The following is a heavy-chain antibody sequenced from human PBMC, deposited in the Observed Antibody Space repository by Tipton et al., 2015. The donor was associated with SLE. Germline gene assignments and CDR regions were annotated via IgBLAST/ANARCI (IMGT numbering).Heavy chain of an antibody. V-gene: IGHV4-31*03. D-gene: IGHD2-2*01. J-gene: IGHJ5*02. CDR2: IYYGGGT. CDR1: GDPISNGDDY. CDR3: SRSTDQNWFDP. Sequence: TLSLTCTVSGDPISNGDDYWSWIRQPPGKGLEWIGNIYYGGGTYYNPSLESRVTISLDTSKNQFSLKLNSVTAADTAVYYCSRSTDQNWFDPWCQGNLVTVSS.